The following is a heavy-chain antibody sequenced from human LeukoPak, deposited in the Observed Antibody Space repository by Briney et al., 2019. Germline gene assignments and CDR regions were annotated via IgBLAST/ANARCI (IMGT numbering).Heavy chain of an antibody. V-gene: IGHV1-8*03. D-gene: IGHD6-19*01. CDR1: GYTFINYD. CDR3: AKVSSCSDCYYYYYYMDV. Sequence: GASVKVSCKASGYTFINYDINWVRQAPGQGLEWMGWMNPNSGNTGYAPKFQGRVTITRNTSITTAYMELSNLRSEDTAKYYCAKVSSCSDCYYYYYYMDVWGKGTTVTVSS. J-gene: IGHJ6*03. CDR2: MNPNSGNT.